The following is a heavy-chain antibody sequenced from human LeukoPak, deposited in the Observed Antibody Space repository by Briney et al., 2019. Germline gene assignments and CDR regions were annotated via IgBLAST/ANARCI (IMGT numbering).Heavy chain of an antibody. V-gene: IGHV1-46*03. J-gene: IGHJ4*02. Sequence: ASVKVSCKASGYTFTSYYMHWVRQAPGQGLEWMGIINPSGDSTSYAQKFQGRVTMTRDTSTSTVYMELSSLRSEDTAVYYCARNPEVYDSSGYPRYFDYWGQGTLVTVSS. CDR3: ARNPEVYDSSGYPRYFDY. D-gene: IGHD3-22*01. CDR1: GYTFTSYY. CDR2: INPSGDST.